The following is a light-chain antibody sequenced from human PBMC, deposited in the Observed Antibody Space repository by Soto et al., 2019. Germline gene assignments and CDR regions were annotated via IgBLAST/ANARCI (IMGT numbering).Light chain of an antibody. CDR2: EDN. CDR1: SGSIASNY. J-gene: IGLJ2*01. Sequence: NFMLTQPHSVSESPGKTVTISCTRSSGSIASNYVQWYQQRPGSAPTPVIYEDNERPSGVPDRFSGSIDSSSNSASLTISGLKHDDEADYYCQSYHSGNVVFGGGTKVTVL. CDR3: QSYHSGNVV. V-gene: IGLV6-57*04.